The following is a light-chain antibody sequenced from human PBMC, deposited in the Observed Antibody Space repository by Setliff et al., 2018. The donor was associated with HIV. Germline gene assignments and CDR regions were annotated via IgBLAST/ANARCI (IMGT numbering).Light chain of an antibody. CDR3: AAWDDSLSGVV. CDR1: SSNIGNNY. J-gene: IGLJ2*01. CDR2: RDR. V-gene: IGLV1-47*01. Sequence: QSVLTQPPSVSGTPGQRVTISCSGSSSNIGNNYVYWYQHPPGTTPKLRIYRDRHWPSGVPDQFSGSKSGTSASLVISGLRSEDEGDYYCAAWDDSLSGVVFGGGTKVTVL.